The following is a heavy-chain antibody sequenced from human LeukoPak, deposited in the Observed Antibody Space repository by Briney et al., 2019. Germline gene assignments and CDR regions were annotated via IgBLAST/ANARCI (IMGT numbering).Heavy chain of an antibody. V-gene: IGHV4-31*03. D-gene: IGHD5-18*01. Sequence: PSETLSLTCTVSGVSISGGAYYWSWIRQHPGRGLEWIGYIYYSGNTYYNPSLKSRVAISVDTSKKQFSLKLSSVTAADTAVYYCARWRYWDTGGYFDFWGQGTLVPVSS. J-gene: IGHJ4*02. CDR3: ARWRYWDTGGYFDF. CDR1: GVSISGGAYY. CDR2: IYYSGNT.